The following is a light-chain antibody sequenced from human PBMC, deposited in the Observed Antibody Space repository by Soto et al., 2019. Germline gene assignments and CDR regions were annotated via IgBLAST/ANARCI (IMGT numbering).Light chain of an antibody. CDR2: DAS. Sequence: NQITQSPSTLSGSVRDRITINCRASQSVSGWVAWYQQKPGEAPKLLIYDASALPRGIPSRFSGSGSGTEFTLTISSLQADDFATYCWQQYNSYSTFGQGTRLEIK. CDR1: QSVSGW. V-gene: IGKV1-5*01. J-gene: IGKJ5*01. CDR3: QQYNSYST.